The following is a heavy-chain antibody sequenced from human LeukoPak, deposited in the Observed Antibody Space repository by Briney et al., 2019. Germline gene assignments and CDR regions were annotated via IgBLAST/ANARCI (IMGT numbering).Heavy chain of an antibody. J-gene: IGHJ5*02. CDR2: IYYSGST. CDR1: GGSISSSSYY. CDR3: AVGSAVRGVIAPRNWFDP. Sequence: SETLSLTCTVSGGSISSSSYYWGWIRQPPGKGLEWIGSIYYSGSTYYNPSLKSRVTISVDTSKNQFSLKLSSVTAADTAVYYCAVGSAVRGVIAPRNWFDPWGQGTLVTVSS. D-gene: IGHD3-10*02. V-gene: IGHV4-39*07.